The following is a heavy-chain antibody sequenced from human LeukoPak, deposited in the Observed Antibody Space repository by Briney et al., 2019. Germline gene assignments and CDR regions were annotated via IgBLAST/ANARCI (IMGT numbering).Heavy chain of an antibody. Sequence: SETLSLTCTVSGGSISSHYWSWIRQPPGKGLEWIGYISYSGSTNYKSSLKSRVTISVDTSKNQFSLKLSSVTAADTAVYYCARESGSSLNDAFDIWGQGTMVTVSS. J-gene: IGHJ3*02. V-gene: IGHV4-59*08. CDR1: GGSISSHY. D-gene: IGHD3-10*01. CDR3: ARESGSSLNDAFDI. CDR2: ISYSGST.